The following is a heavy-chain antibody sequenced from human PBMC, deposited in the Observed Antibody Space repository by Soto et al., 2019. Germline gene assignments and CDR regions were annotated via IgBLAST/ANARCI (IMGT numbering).Heavy chain of an antibody. V-gene: IGHV3-23*01. J-gene: IGHJ4*02. D-gene: IGHD6-19*01. CDR2: ISGSGGST. CDR1: GFTFSIYA. CDR3: AKQAPGYSSGCFVS. Sequence: PGGSLRLSCAASGFTFSIYALSWVRQAPGKGLEWVSAISGSGGSTYYADSVKGRFTISRDNSKNTLYLQMKSLRAEDTAVYYCAKQAPGYSSGCFVSWGQGILVNGSS.